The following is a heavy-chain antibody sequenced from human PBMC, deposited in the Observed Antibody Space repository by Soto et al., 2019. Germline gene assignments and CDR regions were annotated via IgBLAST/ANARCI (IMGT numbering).Heavy chain of an antibody. CDR3: ARRETVRGVPYIGY. Sequence: QVQLVQSGAEVKKPGASVKVSCKASGYTFTSYDINWVRQATGQGLEWMGWMNPNSGNTGYAQKFQGRVTMTRNTSISTAYMELSSLRSEDTAVYYCARRETVRGVPYIGYWGQGTLVTVSS. V-gene: IGHV1-8*01. CDR1: GYTFTSYD. CDR2: MNPNSGNT. D-gene: IGHD3-10*01. J-gene: IGHJ4*02.